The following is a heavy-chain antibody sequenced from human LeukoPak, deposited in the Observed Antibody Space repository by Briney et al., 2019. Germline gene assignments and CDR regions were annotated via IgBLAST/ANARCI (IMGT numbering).Heavy chain of an antibody. CDR3: ARRNAMSD. D-gene: IGHD2-2*01. CDR2: IKYDGSEK. J-gene: IGHJ4*02. V-gene: IGHV3-7*03. Sequence: GGSLRLSCAASGFIISSFWMSWVRQAPEKGLEWVANIKYDGSEKYYVDSVKGRFIISRDSAKNSLYLQMNSLRADDTAVYFCARRNAMSDWGQGTLVTVSS. CDR1: GFIISSFW.